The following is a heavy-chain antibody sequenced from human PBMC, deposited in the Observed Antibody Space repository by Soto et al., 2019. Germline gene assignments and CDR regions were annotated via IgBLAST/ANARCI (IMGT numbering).Heavy chain of an antibody. CDR3: VRTAAVAGGIIGKAYYMDV. V-gene: IGHV4-34*02. CDR2: IRHSGSS. J-gene: IGHJ6*03. D-gene: IGHD6-25*01. Sequence: QVHLEQWGAGLLKPSETLSLACAVYGGSFGGYYWTWIRQSPGKGLEWIGEIRHSGSSDYNPSLKGRVTVSVDTSKNQFFLNLASVTAADTAVYYCVRTAAVAGGIIGKAYYMDVWGKGTAVIVSS. CDR1: GGSFGGYY.